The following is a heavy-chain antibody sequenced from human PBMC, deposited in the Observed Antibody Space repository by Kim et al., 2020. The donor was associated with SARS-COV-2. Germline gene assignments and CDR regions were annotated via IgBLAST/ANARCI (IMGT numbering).Heavy chain of an antibody. CDR2: INHGGST. CDR3: ARGRRRILVVVVAATSHNWFDP. D-gene: IGHD2-15*01. J-gene: IGHJ5*02. Sequence: SETLSLTCAVYGGSFSGYYWSWIRQPPGKGLEWIGEINHGGSTNYNPSLKSRVTISVDTSKNQFSLKLSSVTAADTAVYYCARGRRRILVVVVAATSHNWFDPWGQGTLVTVSS. CDR1: GGSFSGYY. V-gene: IGHV4-34*01.